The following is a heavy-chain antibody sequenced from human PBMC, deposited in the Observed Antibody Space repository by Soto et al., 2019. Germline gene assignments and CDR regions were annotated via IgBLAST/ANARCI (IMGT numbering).Heavy chain of an antibody. CDR2: ISYDGSNK. CDR3: ARPLWRDDYNWGYFDL. J-gene: IGHJ2*01. V-gene: IGHV3-30-3*01. CDR1: GFTFSSYA. Sequence: QVQLVESGGGVVQPGRSLRLSCAASGFTFSSYAMHWVRQAPGKGLEWVAVISYDGSNKYYTDSVKGRFTISRDNXKXQLYLQRNSLRAEDTAVYYCARPLWRDDYNWGYFDLWGRGTLVTVSS. D-gene: IGHD4-4*01.